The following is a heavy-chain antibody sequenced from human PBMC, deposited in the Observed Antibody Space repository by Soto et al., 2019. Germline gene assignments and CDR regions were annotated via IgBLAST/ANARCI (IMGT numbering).Heavy chain of an antibody. D-gene: IGHD5-12*01. CDR3: ARERDAYGGYYFDY. J-gene: IGHJ4*02. V-gene: IGHV1-2*02. Sequence: ASVKVSCKASGYTFTGYYMHWVRQAPGQGLEWMGWINPNSGGTNYAQKFQGRVTMTRVTSISTAYMELSRLRSDDTAVYYCARERDAYGGYYFDYWGQGTLVTVSS. CDR1: GYTFTGYY. CDR2: INPNSGGT.